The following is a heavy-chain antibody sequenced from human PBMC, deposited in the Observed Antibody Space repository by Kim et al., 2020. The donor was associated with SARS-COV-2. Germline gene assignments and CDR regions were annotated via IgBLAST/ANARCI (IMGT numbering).Heavy chain of an antibody. CDR2: INAGNGNT. CDR3: ARDPGGYPVVVTNWYFDL. Sequence: ASVKVSCKASGYTFTSYAMHWVRQAPGQRLEWMGWINAGNGNTKYSQKFQGRVTITRDTSASTAYMELSSLRSEDTAVYYCARDPGGYPVVVTNWYFDLWGRGTLVTVSS. D-gene: IGHD3-22*01. CDR1: GYTFTSYA. J-gene: IGHJ2*01. V-gene: IGHV1-3*01.